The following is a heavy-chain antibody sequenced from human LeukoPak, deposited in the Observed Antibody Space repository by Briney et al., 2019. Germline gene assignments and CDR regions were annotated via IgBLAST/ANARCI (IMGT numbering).Heavy chain of an antibody. CDR3: AKDYNVAPLRLYYFDY. Sequence: GGSLRLSCAASGFTFSNYGMHWVRQAPGKGLEWVAFIRYDGSNKYYADSVKGRFTISRDNSKNTLYLQMNSLRAEDTAVYYCAKDYNVAPLRLYYFDYWGQGTLVTVSS. CDR2: IRYDGSNK. V-gene: IGHV3-30*02. CDR1: GFTFSNYG. J-gene: IGHJ4*02. D-gene: IGHD3-10*01.